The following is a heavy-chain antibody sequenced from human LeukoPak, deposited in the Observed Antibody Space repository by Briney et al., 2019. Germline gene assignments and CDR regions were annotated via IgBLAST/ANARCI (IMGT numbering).Heavy chain of an antibody. CDR1: GYSFTNYW. CDR2: IHPGDSDT. CDR3: AAIPHRYFYY. D-gene: IGHD1-14*01. Sequence: GGSLRISCKGSGYSFTNYWIGWVRQMSGKGLEWMGIIHPGDSDTRYSPSFQGQVTISVDKSVSTAYLQWSSLKASDTAMYYCAAIPHRYFYYWGQGTLVTVSS. J-gene: IGHJ4*02. V-gene: IGHV5-51*01.